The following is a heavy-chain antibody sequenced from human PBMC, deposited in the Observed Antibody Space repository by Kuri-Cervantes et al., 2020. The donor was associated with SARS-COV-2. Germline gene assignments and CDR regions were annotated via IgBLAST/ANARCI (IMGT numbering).Heavy chain of an antibody. V-gene: IGHV1-18*04. CDR3: ATVWVGYMDV. D-gene: IGHD1-26*01. CDR1: DYTFSNYG. J-gene: IGHJ6*03. Sequence: ASVKVSCKASDYTFSNYGISWVRQAPGQGLEWMGWISGYNGNTNHAHKFQGRVTMTTDTSTDTAYMELSSLRSEDTAVYYCATVWVGYMDVWGKGTTVTVSS. CDR2: ISGYNGNT.